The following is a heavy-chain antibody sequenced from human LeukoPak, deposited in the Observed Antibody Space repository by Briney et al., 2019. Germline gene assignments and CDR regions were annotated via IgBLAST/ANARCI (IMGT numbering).Heavy chain of an antibody. J-gene: IGHJ4*02. Sequence: GGSLRLSCAAPGFTFSSYAMSWVRQAPGKGLEWVSAVTGPGDTTYYADSVKGRFFMSREDSKTTVYLQMNSLRAEDTAIYYCAKGAEFDLWGQGTLVTVSS. CDR3: AKGAEFDL. V-gene: IGHV3-23*01. CDR2: VTGPGDTT. CDR1: GFTFSSYA. D-gene: IGHD1-14*01.